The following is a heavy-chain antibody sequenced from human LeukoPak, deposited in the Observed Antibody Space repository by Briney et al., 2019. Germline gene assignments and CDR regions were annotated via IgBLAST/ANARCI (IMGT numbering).Heavy chain of an antibody. Sequence: GESLKISCXGSGYSFTSYWIGWVRQMSGKGLEWMGIIYPGDSDTRYSPSFQGQVTISADKSISTAYLQWSSLKASDTAMYYCARGLVVPAATDAFDIWGQGTMVTVSS. CDR1: GYSFTSYW. J-gene: IGHJ3*02. CDR3: ARGLVVPAATDAFDI. V-gene: IGHV5-51*01. D-gene: IGHD2-2*01. CDR2: IYPGDSDT.